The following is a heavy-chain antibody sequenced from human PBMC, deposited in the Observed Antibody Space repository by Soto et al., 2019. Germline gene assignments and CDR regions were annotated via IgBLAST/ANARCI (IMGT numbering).Heavy chain of an antibody. V-gene: IGHV3-53*02. Sequence: EVQLVETGGGLIQPGGSLRLSCVASGLTVSSNYMNWVRQAPGKGLEWVSVLYSGGSTHYAGSVKGRFIISRDNSKNTLYLQVNSLRAEDTAVYYCARDRPGDEGDAFDICGHGTMVTVSS. CDR3: ARDRPGDEGDAFDI. CDR1: GLTVSSNY. D-gene: IGHD3-10*01. CDR2: LYSGGST. J-gene: IGHJ3*02.